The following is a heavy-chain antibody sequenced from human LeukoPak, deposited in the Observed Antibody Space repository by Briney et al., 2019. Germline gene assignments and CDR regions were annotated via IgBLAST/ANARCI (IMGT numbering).Heavy chain of an antibody. CDR3: AKASRGYQLLPDP. Sequence: PGGSLRLSCAASGFTFSSYGMHWVRQAPGKGLERVAVISYDGSNKYYADSVKGRFTISRDNSKNTLYLQMNSLRAEDTAVYYCAKASRGYQLLPDPWGQGTLVTVSS. J-gene: IGHJ5*02. D-gene: IGHD2-2*01. CDR2: ISYDGSNK. CDR1: GFTFSSYG. V-gene: IGHV3-30*18.